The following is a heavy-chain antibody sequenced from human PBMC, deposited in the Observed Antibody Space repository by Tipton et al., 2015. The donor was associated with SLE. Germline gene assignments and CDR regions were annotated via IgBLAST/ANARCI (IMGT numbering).Heavy chain of an antibody. D-gene: IGHD3-22*01. CDR1: GFTFSSNA. J-gene: IGHJ3*02. CDR2: ISYDGSNK. CDR3: ARRTYYHDSSGYFDAFDM. Sequence: SLRLSCAASGFTFSSNAMHWVRQAPGKGLEWVAVISYDGSNKYADSVKGRFTISRDNFKNMLYMQMNSLRTEDTAVYYCARRTYYHDSSGYFDAFDMWGQGTMVTVSS. V-gene: IGHV3-30-3*01.